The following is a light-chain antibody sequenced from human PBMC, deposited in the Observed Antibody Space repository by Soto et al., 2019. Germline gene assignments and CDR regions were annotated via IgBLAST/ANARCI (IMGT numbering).Light chain of an antibody. V-gene: IGKV1-17*01. J-gene: IGKJ5*01. CDR3: LRHNDYPIT. Sequence: DIQMTQSQTSLDASVGDTVTITCRASQGIGNGLSWFQQKPGKAPKRLIYAASTLQSGVPSRFSGSGSGTEFTLTISSLQPEDFATYYCLRHNDYPITFGQGTRLEIK. CDR1: QGIGNG. CDR2: AAS.